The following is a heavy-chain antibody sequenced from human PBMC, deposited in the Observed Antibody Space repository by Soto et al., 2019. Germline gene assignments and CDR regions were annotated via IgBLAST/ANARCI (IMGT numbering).Heavy chain of an antibody. CDR3: ARRRSMGAISTHFTY. Sequence: QVQLQESGPGLVKLSETLSLTCTVSGGSISDYQWNWIRQSPGKGLEWIGYIYYSGRTNYNPSLKSRLTISLDTSTKQFSLSLRTVTAADTAVYYCARRRSMGAISTHFTYWGQGTLVTVSS. D-gene: IGHD3-16*02. CDR1: GGSISDYQ. CDR2: IYYSGRT. J-gene: IGHJ4*02. V-gene: IGHV4-59*01.